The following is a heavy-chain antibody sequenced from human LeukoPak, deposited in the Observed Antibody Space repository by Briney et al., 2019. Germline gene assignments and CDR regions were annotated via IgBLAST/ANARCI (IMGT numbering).Heavy chain of an antibody. Sequence: SETLSLTRAVYGGSFSGYYWSWIRQPPGKGLEWIGEINHSGSTNYNPSLKSRVTISVDTSKNQFSLKLSSVTAADTAVYYCARIAAVTTTNYYYYYMDVWGKGTTVTVSS. J-gene: IGHJ6*03. CDR2: INHSGST. CDR3: ARIAAVTTTNYYYYYMDV. CDR1: GGSFSGYY. D-gene: IGHD4-17*01. V-gene: IGHV4-34*01.